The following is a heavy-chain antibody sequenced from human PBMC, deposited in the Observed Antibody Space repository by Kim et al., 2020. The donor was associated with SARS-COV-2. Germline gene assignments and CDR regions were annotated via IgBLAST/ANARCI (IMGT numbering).Heavy chain of an antibody. V-gene: IGHV4-59*13. CDR3: ARSIGGYSYGYSFDY. D-gene: IGHD5-18*01. Sequence: SETLSLTCTVSGGSISSYYWSWIRQPPGKGLEWIGYIYYSGSTNYNPSLKSRVTISVDTSKNQFSLKLSSVTAADTAVYYCARSIGGYSYGYSFDYWCQGTLVTVSS. CDR2: IYYSGST. CDR1: GGSISSYY. J-gene: IGHJ4*02.